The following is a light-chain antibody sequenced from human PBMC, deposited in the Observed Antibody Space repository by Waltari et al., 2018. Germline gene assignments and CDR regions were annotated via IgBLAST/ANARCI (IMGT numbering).Light chain of an antibody. CDR3: SSYTTGSTRYG. Sequence: QSALTQPASVSGSPGQSITISCTGTSSDIGSYNFVSWYKKHPGKAPKVMIYDVNNRPSGVSSCCSGAKSGNTASLTISGLQAEDEADYYCSSYTTGSTRYGFGSGTKVTVL. V-gene: IGLV2-14*03. CDR1: SSDIGSYNF. CDR2: DVN. J-gene: IGLJ1*01.